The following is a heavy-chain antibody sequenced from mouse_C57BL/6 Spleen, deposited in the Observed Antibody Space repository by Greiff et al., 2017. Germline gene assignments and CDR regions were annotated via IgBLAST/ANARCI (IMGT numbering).Heavy chain of an antibody. CDR3: ARSGGSSSDYDAMDY. J-gene: IGHJ4*01. CDR2: IYPGDGDT. V-gene: IGHV1-80*01. D-gene: IGHD1-1*01. CDR1: GYAFSSYW. Sequence: LVESGAELVKPGASVKISCKASGYAFSSYWMNWVKQRPGKGLEWIGQIYPGDGDTNYNGKFKGKATLTADKSSSTAYMQLSSLTSEDSAVDFCARSGGSSSDYDAMDYWGQGTSVTVSA.